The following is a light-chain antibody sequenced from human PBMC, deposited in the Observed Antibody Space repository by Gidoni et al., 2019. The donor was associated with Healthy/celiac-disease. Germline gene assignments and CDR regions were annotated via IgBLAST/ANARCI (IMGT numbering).Light chain of an antibody. Sequence: DIQMTQSPSSLSASGGDRVTITCRASQSISSYLNWYQQKPGKAPKLLTYAASSLQSGVTSRFSGSGSGTDFTLTISSLQPEDFATYYCQQSYSTPRTFGQGTKVEIK. V-gene: IGKV1-39*01. CDR1: QSISSY. CDR2: AAS. CDR3: QQSYSTPRT. J-gene: IGKJ1*01.